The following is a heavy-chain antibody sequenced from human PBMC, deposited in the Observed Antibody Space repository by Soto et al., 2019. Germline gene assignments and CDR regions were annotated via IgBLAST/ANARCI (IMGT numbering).Heavy chain of an antibody. J-gene: IGHJ5*02. CDR3: AREGITMVRGTRGWFDP. CDR1: GYTFTSYY. CDR2: INPSGGST. V-gene: IGHV1-46*01. Sequence: ASVKVSCKASGYTFTSYYMHWVRQAPGQGLEWMGIINPSGGSTSYAQKFQGRVTMTRDTSTSTVYMELSSLRSEDTAVYYCAREGITMVRGTRGWFDPWGQVTLVTVSS. D-gene: IGHD3-10*01.